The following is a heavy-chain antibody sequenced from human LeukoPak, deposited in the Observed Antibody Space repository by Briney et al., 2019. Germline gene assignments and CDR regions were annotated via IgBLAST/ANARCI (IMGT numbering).Heavy chain of an antibody. V-gene: IGHV3-30-3*01. D-gene: IGHD6-13*01. CDR2: ISYDGSNK. CDR1: GFTFSSYA. J-gene: IGHJ6*03. Sequence: GGSLRLSCAASGFTFSSYAMHWVRQAPGKGLEWVAVISYDGSNKYYADSVKGRFTISRDNSKNTLYLQMNSLRAEDTAVYYCARETYLSSSWYYYMDVWGKGTTVTVSS. CDR3: ARETYLSSSWYYYMDV.